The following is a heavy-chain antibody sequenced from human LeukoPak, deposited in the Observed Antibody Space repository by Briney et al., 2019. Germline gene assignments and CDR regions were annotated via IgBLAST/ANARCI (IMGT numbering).Heavy chain of an antibody. CDR2: IIPIFGTA. J-gene: IGHJ3*02. D-gene: IGHD3-16*01. Sequence: SVKVSCKASGGTFSSYAISWVRQAPGQGLEWMGGIIPIFGTANYAQKFQGRVTITADESTSTAYMELSSLRSEDTAVYYCARRNVLTEGEAFDIWGQGTLVTVSS. V-gene: IGHV1-69*13. CDR3: ARRNVLTEGEAFDI. CDR1: GGTFSSYA.